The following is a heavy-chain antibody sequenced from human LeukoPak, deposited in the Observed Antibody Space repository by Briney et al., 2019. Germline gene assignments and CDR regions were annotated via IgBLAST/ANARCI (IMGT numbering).Heavy chain of an antibody. V-gene: IGHV3-49*04. Sequence: GRSLRLSCTASGFAFGDYAMSWVRQAPGKELEWVGFIRSKAYGGTTEYAASVKGRFTISRDDSKSIAYLQMNSLKTEDTAVYYCTRENDYGDYANWFDPWGQGTLVTVSS. CDR2: IRSKAYGGTT. J-gene: IGHJ5*02. CDR3: TRENDYGDYANWFDP. CDR1: GFAFGDYA. D-gene: IGHD4-17*01.